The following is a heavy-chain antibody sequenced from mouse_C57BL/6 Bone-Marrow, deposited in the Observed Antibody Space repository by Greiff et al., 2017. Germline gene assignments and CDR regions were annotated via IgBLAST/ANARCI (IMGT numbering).Heavy chain of an antibody. J-gene: IGHJ2*01. Sequence: VQLQQPGTELVKPGASVKLSCKASGYTFTSYWMHWVKQRPGQGLEWIGNINPSNGGTNYNEKFKSKATLTVDKSSSTAYMQLSSLASEDSAVYYCARGGVTTVVATRYWGQGTTLTVSS. CDR3: ARGGVTTVVATRY. CDR2: INPSNGGT. CDR1: GYTFTSYW. V-gene: IGHV1-53*01. D-gene: IGHD1-1*01.